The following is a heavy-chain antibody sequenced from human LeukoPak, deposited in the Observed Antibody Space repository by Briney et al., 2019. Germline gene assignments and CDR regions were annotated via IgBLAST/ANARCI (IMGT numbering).Heavy chain of an antibody. CDR2: IYPGDSDT. CDR3: ARRVVNNRNWYFDL. CDR1: GYSFTRKW. V-gene: IGHV5-51*01. J-gene: IGHJ2*01. Sequence: GESLKISCKGYGYSFTRKWTGWVRQMPGKGLEWMAIIYPGDSDTRYSPSFQGQVTISADKSINTAYLQWSSLKASDTAMYYCARRVVNNRNWYFDLWGRGTLVTVSS. D-gene: IGHD4-23*01.